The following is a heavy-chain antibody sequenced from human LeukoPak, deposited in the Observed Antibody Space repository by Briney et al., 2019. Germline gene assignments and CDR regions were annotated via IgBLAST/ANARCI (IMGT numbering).Heavy chain of an antibody. D-gene: IGHD3-3*01. Sequence: SVKVSCKASGGTFSSYAISWVRQAPGQGHEWMGRIIPILGIANYAQKFQGRVTITADKSTSTAYMELSRLRSDDTAVYYCARDGEYYDFWSGDSKHNWFDPWGQGTLVTVSS. CDR1: GGTFSSYA. V-gene: IGHV1-69*04. J-gene: IGHJ5*02. CDR2: IIPILGIA. CDR3: ARDGEYYDFWSGDSKHNWFDP.